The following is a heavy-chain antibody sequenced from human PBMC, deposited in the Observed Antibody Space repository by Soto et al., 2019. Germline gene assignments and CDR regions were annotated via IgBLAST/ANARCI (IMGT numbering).Heavy chain of an antibody. CDR3: ATITMVRGVLKAYFDY. CDR2: IYYSGST. Sequence: SETLSLTCTVSGGSISSDYWSWIRQPPGKGLEWIGYIYYSGSTNYNPSLKSRVTISVDTSKNQFSLKLSSVTAADTAVYYCATITMVRGVLKAYFDYWGQGTPVTVSS. J-gene: IGHJ4*02. CDR1: GGSISSDY. D-gene: IGHD3-10*01. V-gene: IGHV4-59*01.